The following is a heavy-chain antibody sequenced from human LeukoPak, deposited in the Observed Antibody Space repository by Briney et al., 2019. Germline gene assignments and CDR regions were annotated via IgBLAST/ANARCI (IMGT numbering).Heavy chain of an antibody. Sequence: GRSLRLSCAASGFTFCSYAMHWVRQAPGKGLEWVAVISYDGSNKYYADSVKGRFTISRDNSKNTLYLQMNSLRAEDTAVYYCARDKPAASFDYWGQGTLVTVSS. CDR2: ISYDGSNK. D-gene: IGHD2-2*01. J-gene: IGHJ4*02. CDR1: GFTFCSYA. V-gene: IGHV3-30-3*01. CDR3: ARDKPAASFDY.